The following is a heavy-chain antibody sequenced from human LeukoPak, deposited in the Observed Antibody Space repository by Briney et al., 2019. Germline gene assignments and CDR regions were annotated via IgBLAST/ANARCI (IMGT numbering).Heavy chain of an antibody. CDR3: ARERGYSYGSGMDV. CDR1: GGSISSYY. D-gene: IGHD5-18*01. Sequence: PSETLSLTCTVSGGSISSYYWSWIRQPPGKGLEWIGYIYYSGSTNYNPSLKSRVTISVDTSKNQFSLKLSSVTAADTAVYYCARERGYSYGSGMDVWSQGTTVTVSS. J-gene: IGHJ6*02. V-gene: IGHV4-59*08. CDR2: IYYSGST.